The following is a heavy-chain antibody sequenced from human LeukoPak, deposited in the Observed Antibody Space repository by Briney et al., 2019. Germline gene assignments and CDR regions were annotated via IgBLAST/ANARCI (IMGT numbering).Heavy chain of an antibody. CDR3: ARDFNYYDSSGPRGY. D-gene: IGHD3-22*01. V-gene: IGHV1-2*04. J-gene: IGHJ4*02. CDR2: INPNSGGT. CDR1: GYTFTGYY. Sequence: ASVKVSCKASGYTFTGYYMHWVRQAPGQGLEWMGWINPNSGGTNYAQKFQGWVTMTRDTSISTAYMELSRLRSDDTAVYYCARDFNYYDSSGPRGYWGQGTLVTVSS.